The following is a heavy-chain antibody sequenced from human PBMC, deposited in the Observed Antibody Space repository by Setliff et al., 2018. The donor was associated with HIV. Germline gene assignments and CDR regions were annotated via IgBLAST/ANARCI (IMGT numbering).Heavy chain of an antibody. CDR1: GYSFTSYW. CDR3: ARQPFTMVRGVIYYYGMDV. Sequence: GESLKISCKGSGYSFTSYWISWVRQMPGKGLEWVGRIDPSDSYTNYSPSFQGHVTISADKSISTAYLQWSSLKASDTAMYYCARQPFTMVRGVIYYYGMDVWGQGTTVTSP. J-gene: IGHJ6*02. V-gene: IGHV5-10-1*01. D-gene: IGHD3-10*01. CDR2: IDPSDSYT.